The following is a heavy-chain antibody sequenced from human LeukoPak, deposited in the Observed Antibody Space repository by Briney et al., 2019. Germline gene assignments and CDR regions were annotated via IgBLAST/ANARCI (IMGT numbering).Heavy chain of an antibody. CDR2: IYYSGST. D-gene: IGHD6-19*01. CDR3: ARVGWGSGWLRYYFDY. J-gene: IGHJ4*02. CDR1: GGSISSSSYY. V-gene: IGHV4-39*07. Sequence: SETLSLTCTVSGGSISSSSYYWGWIRQPPGKGLEWIGSIYYSGSTYYNPSLKSRVTISVDTSKNQFSLKLSSVTAADTAVYYCARVGWGSGWLRYYFDYWGQGTLVTVSS.